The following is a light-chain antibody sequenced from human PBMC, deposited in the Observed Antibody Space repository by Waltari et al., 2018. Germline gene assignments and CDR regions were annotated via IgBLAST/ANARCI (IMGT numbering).Light chain of an antibody. Sequence: EAVLTQSPGTLPLSPGERVTLSRRASQSVSSSYLAWYQQKPGQAPRLLIYATSTRATGIPDRFSGSGSGTDFTLTISRLEPEDFAVYYCQQFGNSVVTFGGGAKVEIK. CDR2: ATS. J-gene: IGKJ4*01. V-gene: IGKV3-20*01. CDR3: QQFGNSVVT. CDR1: QSVSSSY.